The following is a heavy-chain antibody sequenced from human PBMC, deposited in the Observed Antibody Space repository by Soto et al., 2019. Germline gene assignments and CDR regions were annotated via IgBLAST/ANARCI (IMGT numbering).Heavy chain of an antibody. V-gene: IGHV3-7*04. J-gene: IGHJ4*02. CDR1: GFSFRSDW. CDR2: TNQDGSEK. Sequence: EDQLVESGGGLVQPGGSLRLTCAVSGFSFRSDWMNWVRQAPGKGLEWVAHTNQDGSEKYYLDSVKGRFTIFRDNAKNSLDRQMNSLRAEGTAVYYCSGGVGDAIWGQGTLVTVSS. CDR3: SGGVGDAI. D-gene: IGHD1-26*01.